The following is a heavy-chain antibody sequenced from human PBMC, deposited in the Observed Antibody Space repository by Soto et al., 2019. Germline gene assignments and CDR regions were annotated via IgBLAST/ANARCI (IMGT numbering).Heavy chain of an antibody. CDR1: GLSFSDYY. D-gene: IGHD1-26*01. CDR2: IRKKVNSYTT. V-gene: IGHV3-72*01. Sequence: ELQLVESGGGLVQPGGSLRLSCAGSGLSFSDYYMNWVRQAPGKGLEWIGLIRKKVNSYTTEYAASVKGRFTISRDDSENSLYLQMNSLKTEGTAMYYCARDTVGTPDYGGQGTLVTVSS. J-gene: IGHJ4*02. CDR3: ARDTVGTPDY.